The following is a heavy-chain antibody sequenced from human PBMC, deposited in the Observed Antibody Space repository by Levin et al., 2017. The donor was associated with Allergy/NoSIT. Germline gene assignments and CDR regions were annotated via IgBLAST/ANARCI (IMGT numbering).Heavy chain of an antibody. CDR1: GFIFSKNG. CDR2: IWYDGSQR. D-gene: IGHD3-10*01. V-gene: IGHV3-33*01. J-gene: IGHJ3*02. Sequence: PGESLKISCAASGFIFSKNGMHWVRQAPGKGLEWVAVIWYDGSQRYYADSVKGRFTISRDNSKNTLYMQMNSLRDEDTAMYYCARWVGGSTNAFDTWGQGTMVTVSS. CDR3: ARWVGGSTNAFDT.